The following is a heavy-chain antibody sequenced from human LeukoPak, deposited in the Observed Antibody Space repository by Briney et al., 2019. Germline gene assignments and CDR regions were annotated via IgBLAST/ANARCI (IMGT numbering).Heavy chain of an antibody. D-gene: IGHD3-10*01. CDR2: ISWNSGNI. Sequence: PGGSLRLSCAASGFTFVDYAMHWVRQAPGKGLEWVSGISWNSGNIGYADSVKGRFTISRDNAKNSLYQQMSSLRAEDTALYYCAKRGSYYGSGYYFDYWGQGTLVTVSS. CDR1: GFTFVDYA. CDR3: AKRGSYYGSGYYFDY. V-gene: IGHV3-9*01. J-gene: IGHJ4*02.